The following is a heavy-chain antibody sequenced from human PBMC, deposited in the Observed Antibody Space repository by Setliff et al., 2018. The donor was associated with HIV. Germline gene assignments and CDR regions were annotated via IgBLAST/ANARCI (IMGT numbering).Heavy chain of an antibody. J-gene: IGHJ4*02. V-gene: IGHV4-4*09. D-gene: IGHD3-10*01. CDR2: IYNRDFT. Sequence: PSETLSLPCTVSGASIISHYYSWIRQPPGKGLEWIGYIYNRDFTTYNPSLKSRLATSMDTSKNQFSLRLSSVTASDTAVYYCAGVRGGSSRWFLDYWGLGTLVTVSS. CDR1: GASIISHY. CDR3: AGVRGGSSRWFLDY.